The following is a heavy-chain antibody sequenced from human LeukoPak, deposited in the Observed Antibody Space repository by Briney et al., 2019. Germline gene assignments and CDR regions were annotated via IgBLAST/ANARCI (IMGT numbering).Heavy chain of an antibody. CDR3: ARGRGQQLVYFEY. CDR1: GYTFTGYY. Sequence: ASVKVSCKASGYTFTGYYMHWVRQAPGQGLEWMGWINPNSGGTNYAQKFQGWVTMTRDTSISTAYMELSRLRSDDTAVDYCARGRGQQLVYFEYWGQGTLVTVSS. J-gene: IGHJ4*02. CDR2: INPNSGGT. V-gene: IGHV1-2*04. D-gene: IGHD6-13*01.